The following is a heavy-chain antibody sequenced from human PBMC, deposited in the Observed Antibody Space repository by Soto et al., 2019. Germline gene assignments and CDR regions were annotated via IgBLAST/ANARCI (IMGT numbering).Heavy chain of an antibody. D-gene: IGHD5-18*01. Sequence: QVQLVQSGAEVKKPGSSVKVSCKASGDTLSTHGISWVRQAPGQGLEWMGGTIPIIGTTDYAEKFQGRVTITADESTTTSYMELSSLRPDDTAVYYCAAGDSSDTGDHGGQGTLVTVSS. CDR1: GDTLSTHG. V-gene: IGHV1-69*01. CDR2: TIPIIGTT. CDR3: AAGDSSDTGDH. J-gene: IGHJ4*02.